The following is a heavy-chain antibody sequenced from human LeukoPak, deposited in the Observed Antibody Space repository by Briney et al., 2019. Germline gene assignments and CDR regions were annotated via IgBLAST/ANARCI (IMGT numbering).Heavy chain of an antibody. CDR2: IIPVLGVS. CDR3: TREGVYAPDPSSYHRDAFDI. Sequence: SVKVSCKASGGSFSSYVITWVRQAPGQGLEWMGRIIPVLGVSNFAQKFEGRVIITADKSTNTAHMELRRLESGDTAVYYCTREGVYAPDPSSYHRDAFDIWGQGTVVIVSS. J-gene: IGHJ3*02. CDR1: GGSFSSYV. D-gene: IGHD3-16*02. V-gene: IGHV1-69*04.